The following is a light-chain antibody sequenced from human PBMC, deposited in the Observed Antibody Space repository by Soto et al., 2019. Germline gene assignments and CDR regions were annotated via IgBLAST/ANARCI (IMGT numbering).Light chain of an antibody. CDR3: QSYDSSLNGVV. CDR1: SSDVGGYNY. CDR2: EVT. Sequence: QSALTQPPSASGSPGQSVTISCTGTSSDVGGYNYVSWYQQHAGKGPKLMIYEVTKRPSGVPDRFSGSKFGNTASLTVSGLQADDEAAYYCQSYDSSLNGVVFGGGTKVTVL. V-gene: IGLV2-8*01. J-gene: IGLJ2*01.